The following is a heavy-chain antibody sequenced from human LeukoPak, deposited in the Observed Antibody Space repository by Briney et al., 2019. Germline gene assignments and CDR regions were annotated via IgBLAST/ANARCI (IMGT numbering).Heavy chain of an antibody. V-gene: IGHV4-4*07. Sequence: SETLSLTCTGSGGSISSYYWSWIRQPAGKGLEWIGRIYTSGSTNSNPSLKSRVTMSVDTSKNQFSLKLSSVTAADTAKYYCARIRDNGGWFEGFDSWGQGTLVTVSS. CDR3: ARIRDNGGWFEGFDS. D-gene: IGHD3-10*01. CDR1: GGSISSYY. CDR2: IYTSGST. J-gene: IGHJ4*02.